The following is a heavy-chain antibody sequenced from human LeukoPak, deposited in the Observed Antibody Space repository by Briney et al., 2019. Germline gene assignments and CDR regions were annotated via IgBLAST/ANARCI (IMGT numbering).Heavy chain of an antibody. CDR1: AFTFSSYG. CDR3: AKEYFPFISGWFFDH. CDR2: ISTHGKTT. V-gene: IGHV3-30*18. D-gene: IGHD6-19*01. Sequence: GGALRLSCAASAFTFSSYGMHWVRQAPGKGVEWVAVISTHGKTTYYADSVKGRFTISRDNSENTLYLQMNSLRPEDTAVYYCAKEYFPFISGWFFDHWGQGTLVTVSS. J-gene: IGHJ5*02.